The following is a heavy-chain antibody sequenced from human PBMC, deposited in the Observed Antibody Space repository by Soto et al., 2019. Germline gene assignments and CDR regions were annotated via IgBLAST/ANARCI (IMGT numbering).Heavy chain of an antibody. Sequence: GGSLRLSCTASGFNFGDYAVTWFRQAPGKGLEWVTFLRSKTYGGTAEYAPSVKGRFTVSRDDSKSVAYLQMNSLEIDDTGVYYCARDPTLTIFDRWGPGTLVTVSS. CDR2: LRSKTYGGTA. CDR3: ARDPTLTIFDR. CDR1: GFNFGDYA. J-gene: IGHJ4*02. V-gene: IGHV3-49*03. D-gene: IGHD4-17*01.